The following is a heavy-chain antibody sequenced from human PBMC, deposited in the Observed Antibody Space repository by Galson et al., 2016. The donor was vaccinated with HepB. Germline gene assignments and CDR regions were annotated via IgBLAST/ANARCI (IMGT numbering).Heavy chain of an antibody. CDR2: VYWADAK. J-gene: IGHJ5*02. Sequence: PALVKPTQTLTLSCSFSGFSLATSGLGVGWIRQTPGKALEWLAPVYWADAKRHTASLKTRLSITKDTPTNQVVLTLTDVHPDDQGRYYLSRRREGGLPNWFDPWGQGILVTVSS. D-gene: IGHD1-26*01. CDR3: SRRREGGLPNWFDP. V-gene: IGHV2-5*02. CDR1: GFSLATSGLG.